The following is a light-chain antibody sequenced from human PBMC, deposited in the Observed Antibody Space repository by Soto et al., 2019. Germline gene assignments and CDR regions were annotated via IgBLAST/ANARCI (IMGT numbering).Light chain of an antibody. CDR3: SSYTSSKTEV. V-gene: IGLV2-14*02. Sequence: QSVLAQPASVSGSPGQSITISCTGTSSDVGSYNLVSWYQQHPGKAPKLMIYEGSKRPSGVSNRFSGSKSGITASLTISGLQAEDEADYFCSSYTSSKTEVFGTGTRSPS. J-gene: IGLJ1*01. CDR1: SSDVGSYNL. CDR2: EGS.